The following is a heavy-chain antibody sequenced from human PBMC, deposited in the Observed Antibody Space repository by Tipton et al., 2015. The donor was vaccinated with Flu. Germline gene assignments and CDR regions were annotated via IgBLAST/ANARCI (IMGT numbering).Heavy chain of an antibody. CDR1: GGSISSYY. V-gene: IGHV4-4*07. J-gene: IGHJ4*02. CDR2: IYTSGSP. CDR3: ARQSRQWLAWYFDS. Sequence: TLSLTCTVSGGSISSYYWSWIRQPAGKGLEWIGRIYTSGSPNYNPSLKSRVIMSLDMSRNEFFLILTSVTASDTAVYYCARQSRQWLAWYFDSWGQGTLVTVSS. D-gene: IGHD6-19*01.